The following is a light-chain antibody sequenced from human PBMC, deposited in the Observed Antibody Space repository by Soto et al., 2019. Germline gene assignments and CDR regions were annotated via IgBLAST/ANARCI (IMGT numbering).Light chain of an antibody. CDR3: QQYMSYS. CDR1: QSISNW. CDR2: HAS. J-gene: IGKJ1*01. Sequence: DSQMTQSPSTLPASVGDRFTITCLASQSISNWLAWYQQKTGTAAKLLIYHASTLESGVPSRFSGSGSGTEFTLTISSLQPDDFATYYCQQYMSYSFGQGTKVDIK. V-gene: IGKV1-5*01.